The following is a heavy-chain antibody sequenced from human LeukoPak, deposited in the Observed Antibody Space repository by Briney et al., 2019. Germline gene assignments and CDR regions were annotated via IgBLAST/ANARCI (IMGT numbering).Heavy chain of an antibody. V-gene: IGHV1-46*01. CDR2: INPSGGST. J-gene: IGHJ4*02. D-gene: IGHD2-2*01. CDR1: GYTFTSYY. Sequence: ASVKVSCKPSGYTFTSYYMHWVRHAPGQGLEWMGIINPSGGSTSYAQKFQGRVTMTRDTSTSTVYMELSSLRSEDTAVYYCAKGVVPATAITSFDYWGQGTLGTVSS. CDR3: AKGVVPATAITSFDY.